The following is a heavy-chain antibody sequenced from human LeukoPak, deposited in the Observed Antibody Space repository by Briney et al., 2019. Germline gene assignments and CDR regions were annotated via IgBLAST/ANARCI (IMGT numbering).Heavy chain of an antibody. V-gene: IGHV3-30-3*01. J-gene: IGHJ4*02. Sequence: PGGSLRLSCAASGFTFSSYAMHWVRQAPGKGLEWVAVISYDGSNKYYADSVKGRFTISRDNSKNTLYLQMNSLRVEDTAVYYCARTTRKFFPTSDFDYWGQGTLVTVSS. CDR1: GFTFSSYA. D-gene: IGHD1-14*01. CDR2: ISYDGSNK. CDR3: ARTTRKFFPTSDFDY.